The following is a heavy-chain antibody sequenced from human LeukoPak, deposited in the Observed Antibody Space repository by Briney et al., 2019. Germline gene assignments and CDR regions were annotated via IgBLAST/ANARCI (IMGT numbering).Heavy chain of an antibody. Sequence: QPGGSLRLSCAASGFTFSNAWMSWVRQAPGKGLEWVSVIYSGGSTYYADSVKGRFTISRDHSKNTLYLQMNSLRAEDTAVYYCVRAIAVAGTFDYWGQGTLVTVSS. CDR3: VRAIAVAGTFDY. J-gene: IGHJ4*02. CDR2: IYSGGST. V-gene: IGHV3-53*01. D-gene: IGHD6-19*01. CDR1: GFTFSNAW.